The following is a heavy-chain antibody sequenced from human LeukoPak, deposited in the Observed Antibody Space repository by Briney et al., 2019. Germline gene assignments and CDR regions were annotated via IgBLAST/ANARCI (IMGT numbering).Heavy chain of an antibody. CDR3: ARQCSSGYLDY. J-gene: IGHJ4*02. D-gene: IGHD3-22*01. CDR1: GFTFSGSA. V-gene: IGHV3-73*01. CDR2: IRSKANSYAT. Sequence: GGSLKLSCAASGFTFSGSAMHWVRQASGKGLEWVGRIRSKANSYATAYAASVKGRFTISRDDSKNTAYLQMNSLKTEDTAVYYCARQCSSGYLDYWGQGTLVTVSS.